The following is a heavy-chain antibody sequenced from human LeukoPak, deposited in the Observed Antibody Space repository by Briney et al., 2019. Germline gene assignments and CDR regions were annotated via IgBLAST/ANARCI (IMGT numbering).Heavy chain of an antibody. V-gene: IGHV1-46*01. D-gene: IGHD4-23*01. CDR1: GYTFSNYY. CDR3: VRELAGGYFDY. J-gene: IGHJ4*02. CDR2: INPSGGRT. Sequence: ASVKVSCKASGYTFSNYYIHWVRQAPGQGLEWVGKINPSGGRTVYAQKFQGRVTVTRDTSTSTVYMDLSSLRSEDAAVYYCVRELAGGYFDYWGQGTLVTVSS.